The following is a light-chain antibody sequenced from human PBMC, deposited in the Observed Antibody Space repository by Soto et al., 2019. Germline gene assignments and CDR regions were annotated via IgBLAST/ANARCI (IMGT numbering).Light chain of an antibody. CDR1: QSISSW. J-gene: IGKJ1*01. V-gene: IGKV1-5*01. CDR3: QQYKSMLWT. Sequence: DIQMTQSPSTLSASVGDRVTITCRASQSISSWLAWYQQKPGKAPKLLIYGASSFESGVPSRFSGSGSGTEFTLTISSLQPDDFATYYRQQYKSMLWTFGQGTKVDVK. CDR2: GAS.